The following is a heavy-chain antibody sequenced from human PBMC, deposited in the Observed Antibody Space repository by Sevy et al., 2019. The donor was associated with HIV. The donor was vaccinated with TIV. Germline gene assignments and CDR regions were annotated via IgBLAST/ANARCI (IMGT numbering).Heavy chain of an antibody. V-gene: IGHV4-34*01. CDR1: GGSFSGYY. D-gene: IGHD6-13*01. J-gene: IGHJ4*02. CDR3: ARSQQQPVPNLDY. CDR2: INHSGST. Sequence: SETLSLTCAVYGGSFSGYYWSWIRQPPGKGLEWIGEINHSGSTNYNPSLKSRVTISVDTSKNQFSLKLSSVTAADTAVYYCARSQQQPVPNLDYWGQGTLVTVSS.